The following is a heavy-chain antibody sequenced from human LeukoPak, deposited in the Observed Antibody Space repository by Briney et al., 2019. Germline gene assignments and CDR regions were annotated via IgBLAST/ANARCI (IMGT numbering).Heavy chain of an antibody. CDR2: ISSGSGSI. CDR1: GFTFSNYV. Sequence: PGGSLRLSCAASGFTFSNYVMHWVRQAPGKGLEWISCISSGSGSIYYPDSVKGRFTISRDNAKNSLYLQMNSLRDEDTAVYYCARGSSRAFDYWGQGTLVTVSS. D-gene: IGHD2-2*01. J-gene: IGHJ4*02. CDR3: ARGSSRAFDY. V-gene: IGHV3-48*02.